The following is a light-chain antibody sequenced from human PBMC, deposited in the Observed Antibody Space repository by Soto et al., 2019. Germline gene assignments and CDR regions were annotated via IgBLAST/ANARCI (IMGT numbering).Light chain of an antibody. V-gene: IGKV3-11*01. CDR2: DAS. CDR3: QQRSNWPIT. Sequence: EIVLSQSPATLSLSPGERATLSYRARQSVSSYLAWYQQKPGQAPRLLIYDASNRATGIPARFSGSGSGTVFTLTISSLEPEDFAVYYCQQRSNWPITFGQGTRLEIK. J-gene: IGKJ5*01. CDR1: QSVSSY.